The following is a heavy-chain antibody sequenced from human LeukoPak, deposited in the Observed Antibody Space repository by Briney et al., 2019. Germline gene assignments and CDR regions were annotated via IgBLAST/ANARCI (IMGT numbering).Heavy chain of an antibody. V-gene: IGHV4-61*02. J-gene: IGHJ4*02. CDR1: GGSISSGLYY. CDR2: IYTSGST. D-gene: IGHD3-10*01. CDR3: ARCYGSGSKIDY. Sequence: PSETLSLTCTVSGGSISSGLYYWRWIRQPAGKGLEWIGRIYTSGSTNYNPSLKSRVTISLDTSKNQFSLKLSSVTAADTAVYYCARCYGSGSKIDYWGQGTLVTVSS.